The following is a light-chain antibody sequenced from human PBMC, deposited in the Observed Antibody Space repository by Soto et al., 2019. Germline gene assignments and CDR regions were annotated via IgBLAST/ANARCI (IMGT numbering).Light chain of an antibody. CDR3: QQYERYSWT. CDR2: AAS. CDR1: QTISSW. V-gene: IGKV1-5*01. J-gene: IGKJ1*01. Sequence: DIQMTQSPSTLSGSLGDRVTIPCRASQTISSWLAWYQQKPGKAPKLLIYAASSLQSGVPSRFSGSGSGTEFTLTISSLQPDDSATYYCQQYERYSWTFGQGTKVDIK.